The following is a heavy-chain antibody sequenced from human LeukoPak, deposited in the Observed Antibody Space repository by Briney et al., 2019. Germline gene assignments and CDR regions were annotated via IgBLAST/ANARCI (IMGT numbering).Heavy chain of an antibody. J-gene: IGHJ4*02. Sequence: PGGSLRLSYAASGFTFSDYNMNWVRQAPGRGLEWVSFISSVSGYIYYADSVKDRFTISRDNARNSLYLQMNSLRAEDTAVYYCARDWRTQVLHPYYFEYWGQGVLVTVSS. D-gene: IGHD3-16*01. CDR3: ARDWRTQVLHPYYFEY. V-gene: IGHV3-21*01. CDR1: GFTFSDYN. CDR2: ISSVSGYI.